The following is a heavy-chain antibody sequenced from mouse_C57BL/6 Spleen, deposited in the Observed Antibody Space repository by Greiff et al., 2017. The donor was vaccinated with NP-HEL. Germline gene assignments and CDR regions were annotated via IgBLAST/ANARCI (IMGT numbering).Heavy chain of an antibody. Sequence: QVQLKQPGAELVRPGTSVKLSCKASGYTFTSYWMHWVKQRPGQGLEWIGVIDPSDSYTNYNQKFKGKATLTVDTSSSTAYMQLSSLTSEDSAVYYCARRGYDYDLAMDYWGQGTSVTVSS. V-gene: IGHV1-59*01. J-gene: IGHJ4*01. D-gene: IGHD2-4*01. CDR2: IDPSDSYT. CDR1: GYTFTSYW. CDR3: ARRGYDYDLAMDY.